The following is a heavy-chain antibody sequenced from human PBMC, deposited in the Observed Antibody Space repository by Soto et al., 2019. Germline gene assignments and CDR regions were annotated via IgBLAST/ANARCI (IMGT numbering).Heavy chain of an antibody. CDR3: VRGPPYCSITTCSSGVPWVVT. V-gene: IGHV1-18*04. CDR2: ISSYNGNT. J-gene: IGHJ5*01. CDR1: GYIFTSYG. D-gene: IGHD2-2*01. Sequence: ASLEVACKASGYIFTSYGVSWLRQAPGQGLEWMGWISSYNGNTKYAQEVQGRVTMTTDTSTSTTYMELRSLRSDDTAVYYCVRGPPYCSITTCSSGVPWVVTWGQ.